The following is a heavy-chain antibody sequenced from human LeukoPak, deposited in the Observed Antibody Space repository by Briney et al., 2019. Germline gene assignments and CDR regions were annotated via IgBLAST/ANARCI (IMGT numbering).Heavy chain of an antibody. V-gene: IGHV4-39*01. Sequence: SETLSLTCTVSGGSISSSSYYWGWIPQPPGEGLEWIGSIYYSGSTYYNPSLKSRVTISVDTSKNQFSLKLSSVTAADTAVYYCARRGRADYVWGSYRSYYFDYWGQGTLVTVSS. D-gene: IGHD3-16*02. J-gene: IGHJ4*02. CDR1: GGSISSSSYY. CDR2: IYYSGST. CDR3: ARRGRADYVWGSYRSYYFDY.